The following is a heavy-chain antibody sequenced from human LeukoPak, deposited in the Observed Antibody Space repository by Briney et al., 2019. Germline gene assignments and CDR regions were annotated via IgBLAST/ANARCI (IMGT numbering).Heavy chain of an antibody. Sequence: ASVKVSCKASGYTFTGYYMHWVRQAPGQGLEWMGRINPNSGGTNYAQKFRGRVTMTGDTSISTAYMELSRLRSDDTAVHYCARIGSSSWYDGGDYFDYWGQGTLVTVSS. J-gene: IGHJ4*02. CDR1: GYTFTGYY. V-gene: IGHV1-2*06. D-gene: IGHD6-13*01. CDR3: ARIGSSSWYDGGDYFDY. CDR2: INPNSGGT.